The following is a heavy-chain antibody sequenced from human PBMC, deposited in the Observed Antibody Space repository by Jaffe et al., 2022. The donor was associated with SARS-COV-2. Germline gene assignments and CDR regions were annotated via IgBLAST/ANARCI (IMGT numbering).Heavy chain of an antibody. CDR3: ARARGQQLVSWFDP. CDR1: GGSISSYY. J-gene: IGHJ5*02. V-gene: IGHV4-59*01. CDR2: IYYSGST. D-gene: IGHD6-13*01. Sequence: QVQLQESGPGLVKPSETLSLTCTVSGGSISSYYWSWIRQPPGKGLEWIGYIYYSGSTNYNPSLKSRVTISVDTSKNQFSLKLSSVTAADTAVYYCARARGQQLVSWFDPWGQGTLVTVSS.